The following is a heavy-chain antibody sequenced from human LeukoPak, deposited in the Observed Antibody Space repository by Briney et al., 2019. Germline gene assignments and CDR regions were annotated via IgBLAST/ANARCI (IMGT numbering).Heavy chain of an antibody. D-gene: IGHD1-1*01. Sequence: GGSLRLSCAASGFTVSNNYLSWVRQAPGKGLEWVSFVYDGGTTVYADSVKGRFTISRDNSKNTLYLEMNSLRAEDTAVYYCTTEVRVPTYYFDYWGQGTLVTVSS. V-gene: IGHV3-53*01. CDR1: GFTVSNNY. CDR3: TTEVRVPTYYFDY. CDR2: VYDGGTT. J-gene: IGHJ4*02.